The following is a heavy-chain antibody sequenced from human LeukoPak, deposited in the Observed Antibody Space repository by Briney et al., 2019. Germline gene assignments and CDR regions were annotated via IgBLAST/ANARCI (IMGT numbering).Heavy chain of an antibody. CDR3: ARGAHLDIVAGYYYYYYMDV. CDR2: INPNSGGT. J-gene: IGHJ6*03. CDR1: GYTFTGYY. Sequence: AASVKVSCKASGYTFTGYYMHWVRQAPGQGLEWVGWINPNSGGTNYAQKFQGRVTMTRDTSISTAYMELSRLRSDDTAVYYCARGAHLDIVAGYYYYYYMDVWGKGTTVTISS. D-gene: IGHD5-12*01. V-gene: IGHV1-2*02.